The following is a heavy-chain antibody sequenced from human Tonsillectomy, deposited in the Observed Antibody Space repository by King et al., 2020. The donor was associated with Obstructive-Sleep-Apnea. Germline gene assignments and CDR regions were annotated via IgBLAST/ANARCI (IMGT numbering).Heavy chain of an antibody. CDR3: ARDRRKDIVLMVYASWYFDL. CDR1: GGTFSSYA. V-gene: IGHV1-69*04. CDR2: IIPILGIA. J-gene: IGHJ2*01. Sequence: QLVQSGAEVKKPGSSVKVSCKASGGTFSSYAISWVRQAPGQGLEWMGGIIPILGIANYAQKFQGRVTITADKSTGTAYMELSSLRTEDTAVYYCARDRRKDIVLMVYASWYFDLWGRGTLVTVSS. D-gene: IGHD2-8*01.